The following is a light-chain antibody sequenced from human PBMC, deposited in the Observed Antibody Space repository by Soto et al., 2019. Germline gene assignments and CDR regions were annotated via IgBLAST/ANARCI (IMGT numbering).Light chain of an antibody. CDR1: ISDIGAYDY. Sequence: QSALALPASLSGSTGQSITFYCNGKISDIGAYDYVCWFQQHSGKAPKLMISECNNRLSGVCSRLCACRSGYKTYLTISGRHFEEYAEHFCSTISTTSTHVFGTGSKVT. CDR3: STISTTSTHV. CDR2: ECN. V-gene: IGLV2-14*01. J-gene: IGLJ1*01.